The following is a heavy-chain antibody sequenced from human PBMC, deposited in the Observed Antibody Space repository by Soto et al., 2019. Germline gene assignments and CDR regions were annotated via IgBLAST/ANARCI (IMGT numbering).Heavy chain of an antibody. V-gene: IGHV3-33*01. CDR1: GFTFSSYG. CDR2: IWYDGSNK. Sequence: HPVGSLRLSCAASGFTFSSYGMHWVRQAPGKGPEWVAVIWYDGSNKYYADSVKGRFTISRDNSKNTLYLQMNSLRAEDTAVYYCARVGGATPLEYYGMDVWGQGTTVTVSS. J-gene: IGHJ6*02. CDR3: ARVGGATPLEYYGMDV. D-gene: IGHD1-26*01.